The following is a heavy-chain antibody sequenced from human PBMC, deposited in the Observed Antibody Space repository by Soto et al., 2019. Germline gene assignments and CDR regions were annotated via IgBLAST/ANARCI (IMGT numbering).Heavy chain of an antibody. CDR3: ARGFDYDAFDY. Sequence: LRLSCSASEFTFSSYYMTWVRQAPGKGLEWVSTIYGGGSTYYADSVKGRFTISKDNSRNTLYLQINSLRAEDTAVYYCARGFDYDAFDYWGQGTLVTV. D-gene: IGHD4-17*01. V-gene: IGHV3-53*01. J-gene: IGHJ4*02. CDR2: IYGGGST. CDR1: EFTFSSYY.